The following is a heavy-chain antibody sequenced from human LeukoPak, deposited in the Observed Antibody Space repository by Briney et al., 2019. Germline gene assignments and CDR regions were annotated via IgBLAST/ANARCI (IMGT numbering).Heavy chain of an antibody. CDR3: ARERGDSTFDY. J-gene: IGHJ4*02. D-gene: IGHD3-16*01. Sequence: PGGSLRLSCAASGFTFSSYGMHWVRQAPGKGLEWVAIISYDGSNKYYADSVKGRFTISRDNSKNTLYLQMNSLGAEDTAVYYCARERGDSTFDYWGQGTLVTVSS. CDR1: GFTFSSYG. CDR2: ISYDGSNK. V-gene: IGHV3-30*03.